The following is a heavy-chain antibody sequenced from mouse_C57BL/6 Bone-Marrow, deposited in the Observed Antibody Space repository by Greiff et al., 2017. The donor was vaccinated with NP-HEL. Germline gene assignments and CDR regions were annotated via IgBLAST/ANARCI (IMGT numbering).Heavy chain of an antibody. Sequence: EVKLVESGGGLVKPGGSLKLSCAASGFTFSSYAMSWVRQTPEKRLEWVATISDGGSYTYYPDNVKGRFTISRDNAKNNLYLQMSHLKSEDTAMYYCARAQTTVVGYFDYWGQGTTLTVSS. D-gene: IGHD1-1*01. CDR3: ARAQTTVVGYFDY. J-gene: IGHJ2*01. CDR1: GFTFSSYA. CDR2: ISDGGSYT. V-gene: IGHV5-4*03.